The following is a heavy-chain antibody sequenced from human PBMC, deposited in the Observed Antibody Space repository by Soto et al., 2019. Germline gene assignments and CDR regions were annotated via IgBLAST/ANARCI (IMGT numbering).Heavy chain of an antibody. CDR2: IYYSGST. Sequence: KASETLSLTCTVSGGSISSSTYYWGWIRQPPGKGLEWIGYIYYSGSTNYNPSLKSRVTISVDTSKNQFSLKLSSVTAADTAVYYCAREVGSQAYFDYWGQGTQVTVSS. V-gene: IGHV4-61*01. CDR1: GGSISSSTYY. CDR3: AREVGSQAYFDY. D-gene: IGHD1-26*01. J-gene: IGHJ4*02.